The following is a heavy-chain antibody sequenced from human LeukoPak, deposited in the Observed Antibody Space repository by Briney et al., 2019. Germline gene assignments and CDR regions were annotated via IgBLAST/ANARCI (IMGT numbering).Heavy chain of an antibody. V-gene: IGHV3-33*01. J-gene: IGHJ4*02. CDR3: VGDTPPGGDYYLDY. Sequence: GGSLRLSCAASGFSFSTYGMHWVRQAPGKGLEWVALIWNAGTNTYYADSVKGRFTIPRDNSKNTLYLQMNSLRAEDTAVYYCVGDTPPGGDYYLDYWGQGTLVIVSS. CDR2: IWNAGTNT. D-gene: IGHD3-16*01. CDR1: GFSFSTYG.